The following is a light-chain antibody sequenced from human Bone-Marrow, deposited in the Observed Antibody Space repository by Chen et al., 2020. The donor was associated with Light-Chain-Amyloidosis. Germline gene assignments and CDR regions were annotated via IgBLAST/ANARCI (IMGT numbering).Light chain of an antibody. CDR1: DLPTKY. V-gene: IGLV3-25*03. CDR3: QSADSSGTYEVI. Sequence: SYDLTQTPSVSVSPGQRAGNPCSGDDLPTKYAYWYQQKPGQAPVLVIHRDTERPSGISERFSGSSSGTTATLTISGVQAEDEADYHCQSADSSGTYEVIFGGGTKLTVL. J-gene: IGLJ2*01. CDR2: RDT.